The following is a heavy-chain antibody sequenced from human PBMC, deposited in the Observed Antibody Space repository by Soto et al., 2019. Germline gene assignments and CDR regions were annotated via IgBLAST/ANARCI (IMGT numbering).Heavy chain of an antibody. V-gene: IGHV3-72*01. Sequence: EVQLVESGGGLVQPGGSWRLSCAASGSTFRDHYMDWVRQAPGKGLEWVARSRNRVNSHTTEYAASVKGRFTISRDESKSSLYLQMNSLKIEDTAVYYCTRGLLGGAPSYTFHGMDVWGQGTTVTVSS. CDR3: TRGLLGGAPSYTFHGMDV. J-gene: IGHJ6*01. D-gene: IGHD1-26*01. CDR2: SRNRVNSHTT. CDR1: GSTFRDHY.